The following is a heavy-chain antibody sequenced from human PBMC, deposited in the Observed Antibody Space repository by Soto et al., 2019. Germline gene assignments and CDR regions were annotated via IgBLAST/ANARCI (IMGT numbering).Heavy chain of an antibody. V-gene: IGHV1-18*01. Sequence: ASVKVSCKASGYTFTSYGISWVRQAPGQGLEWMGWISAYNGNTNYAQKLQGRDTMTTDTSTSTAYMELRSLRSDDTAVYYCARDSTDIVVVPAVFDYWGQGTLVTVSS. CDR3: ARDSTDIVVVPAVFDY. D-gene: IGHD2-2*01. CDR2: ISAYNGNT. J-gene: IGHJ4*02. CDR1: GYTFTSYG.